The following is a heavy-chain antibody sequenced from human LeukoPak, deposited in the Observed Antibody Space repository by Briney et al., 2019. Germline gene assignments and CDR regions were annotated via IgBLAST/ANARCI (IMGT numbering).Heavy chain of an antibody. D-gene: IGHD5-18*01. Sequence: SETLSLTCTVSGGSISSYYWSWIRQPPGKGLEWIGYIYTSGSTNYNPSLKSRVTISVDTSKNQFSLKLSSVTAADTAVYYCARQRGYNYGYAADYWGQGTLVTVSS. CDR3: ARQRGYNYGYAADY. CDR1: GGSISSYY. J-gene: IGHJ4*02. CDR2: IYTSGST. V-gene: IGHV4-4*09.